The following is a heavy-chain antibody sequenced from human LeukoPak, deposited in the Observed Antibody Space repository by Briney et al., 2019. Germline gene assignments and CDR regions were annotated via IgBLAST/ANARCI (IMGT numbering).Heavy chain of an antibody. D-gene: IGHD3-16*01. V-gene: IGHV3-23*01. CDR3: AKDLGRLGTLTYYFDY. CDR2: ISGSGGST. Sequence: GGSLRLSCAASGFTFSSYAMSWVRQAPGKGLEWVSAISGSGGSTYYADSVKGRFTISRDNSKNTLYLQMNSLRAEDTAVYYCAKDLGRLGTLTYYFDYWSQGTLVTVSS. CDR1: GFTFSSYA. J-gene: IGHJ4*02.